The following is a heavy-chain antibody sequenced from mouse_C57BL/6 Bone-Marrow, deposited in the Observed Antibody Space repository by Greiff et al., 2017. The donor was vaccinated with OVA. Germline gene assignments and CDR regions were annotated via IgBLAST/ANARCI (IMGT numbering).Heavy chain of an antibody. V-gene: IGHV14-2*01. D-gene: IGHD2-3*01. J-gene: IGHJ1*03. CDR1: GFNIKDYY. Sequence: EVQLQQSGAELVKPGASVKLSCTASGFNIKDYYMPWVKQRTAQGLAWIGRRDPEDGETKSAPKFQGKATITADTASNTAYLQLSSLTSEDTAVYYCASRWLLLYWYFDVWGTGTTVTVSS. CDR2: RDPEDGET. CDR3: ASRWLLLYWYFDV.